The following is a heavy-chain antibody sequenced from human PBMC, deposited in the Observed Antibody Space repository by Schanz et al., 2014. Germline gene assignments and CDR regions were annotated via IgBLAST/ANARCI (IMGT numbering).Heavy chain of an antibody. V-gene: IGHV1-2*02. CDR2: IDPNSGGT. Sequence: QVQLVQSGADVKKPGASVKVSCKASGNTLSAYYIHWIRQAPGQSLEWMGWIDPNSGGTNYAQKFQGRVTMTSDTSITTVYMEVNSLTSDDTAVFYCARTASHDVWRGYIPHYAFDLWGQGTVVIVSS. J-gene: IGHJ3*01. D-gene: IGHD3-3*01. CDR1: GNTLSAYY. CDR3: ARTASHDVWRGYIPHYAFDL.